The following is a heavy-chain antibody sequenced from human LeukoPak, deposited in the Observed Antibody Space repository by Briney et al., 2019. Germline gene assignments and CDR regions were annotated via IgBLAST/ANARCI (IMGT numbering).Heavy chain of an antibody. V-gene: IGHV5-51*01. CDR1: GYSFTSYW. J-gene: IGHJ4*02. CDR3: ARRRDLYSGSYYPFDY. Sequence: GESLKISCKGSGYSFTSYWIAWVRQMPGKGLEWMGIIYPGDSETRYSPSFQGQVTISADKSISTAYLQWSSLKASDTAMYYCARRRDLYSGSYYPFDYWGQGTLVTVSS. CDR2: IYPGDSET. D-gene: IGHD1-26*01.